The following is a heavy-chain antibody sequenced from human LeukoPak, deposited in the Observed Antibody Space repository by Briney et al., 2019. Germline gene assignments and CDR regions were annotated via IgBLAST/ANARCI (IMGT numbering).Heavy chain of an antibody. V-gene: IGHV1-18*01. J-gene: IGHJ4*02. CDR2: ISAYNGNT. CDR1: GYTFTSYG. D-gene: IGHD3-22*01. CDR3: ARGATHYYDSSGHFDY. Sequence: ASVKLSCTASGYTFTSYGISWVRQAPGQGLEWMGWISAYNGNTNYAQKLQGRVTMTTDTSTSTAYMELRSLRSDDTAVYYCARGATHYYDSSGHFDYWGQGTLVTVSS.